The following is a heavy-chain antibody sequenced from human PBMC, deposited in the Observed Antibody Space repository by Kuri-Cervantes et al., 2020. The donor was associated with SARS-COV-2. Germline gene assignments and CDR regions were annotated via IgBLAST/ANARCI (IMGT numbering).Heavy chain of an antibody. CDR1: GGTFSGYA. J-gene: IGHJ4*02. CDR2: IIPIFGTA. Sequence: PVKVSCKASGGTFSGYAISWVRQAPGQGLEWMGGIIPIFGTANYAQKFQGRVTITADESTSTAYMELSSLRSEDTAVYYCARARSPTFFGVVIPRYYFDYWGQGTLVTVSS. CDR3: ARARSPTFFGVVIPRYYFDY. V-gene: IGHV1-69*13. D-gene: IGHD3-3*01.